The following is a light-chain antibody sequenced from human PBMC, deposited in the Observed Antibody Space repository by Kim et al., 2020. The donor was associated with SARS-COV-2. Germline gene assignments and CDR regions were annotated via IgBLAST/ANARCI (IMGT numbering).Light chain of an antibody. CDR2: DAS. CDR1: QSVSSY. CDR3: QQRSNWLYT. J-gene: IGKJ2*01. V-gene: IGKV3-11*01. Sequence: EIVLTQSPAPLSLSPGERATLSCRASQSVSSYLAWYQQKPGQAPRLLIYDASNRATGIPARFSGSGSGTDFTLTISSLEPEDFAVYYCQQRSNWLYTFGQGTKLEI.